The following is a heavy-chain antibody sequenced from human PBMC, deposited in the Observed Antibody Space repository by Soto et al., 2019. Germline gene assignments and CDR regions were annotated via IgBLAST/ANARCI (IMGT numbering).Heavy chain of an antibody. J-gene: IGHJ4*02. Sequence: QVQLVESGGGLVKPGESLRLSCAASGFTFSDYYMTWIRQAPGKGLEWDSYISSQSGYTNYAESVKGRFTVSRHNAKNSLYLQMNSLRAEDTAVYYCARGIQGTGRYSSDYWGQGTLVTVSS. V-gene: IGHV3-11*05. CDR3: ARGIQGTGRYSSDY. CDR2: ISSQSGYT. D-gene: IGHD1-26*01. CDR1: GFTFSDYY.